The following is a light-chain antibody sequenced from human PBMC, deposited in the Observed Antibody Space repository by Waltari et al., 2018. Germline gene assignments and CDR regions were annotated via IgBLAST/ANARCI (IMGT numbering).Light chain of an antibody. Sequence: QSVLTQPPSASGTPGQTVTISCSGLSPTIARNPVNWYQQVPGTAPKPLIYSDDQRPPGVPDRFSGSKSGTSAALAISGLQSEDEAHYYCAVWEDSLNGPVFGGGTKLTVL. CDR3: AVWEDSLNGPV. V-gene: IGLV1-44*01. J-gene: IGLJ2*01. CDR2: SDD. CDR1: SPTIARNP.